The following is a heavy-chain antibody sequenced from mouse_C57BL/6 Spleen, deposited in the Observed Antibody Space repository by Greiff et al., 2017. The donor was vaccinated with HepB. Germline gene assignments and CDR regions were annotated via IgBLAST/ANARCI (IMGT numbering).Heavy chain of an antibody. V-gene: IGHV5-6*01. Sequence: EVQLVESGGDLVKPGGSLKLSCAASGFTFSSYGMSWVRQTPDKRLEWVATISSGGSYTYYPDSVKGRFTISRDNAKNTLYLQMSRLKSDDTAMYYCAKHGCTTVFDYWGQGTTLTVSS. CDR1: GFTFSSYG. J-gene: IGHJ2*01. D-gene: IGHD1-1*01. CDR3: AKHGCTTVFDY. CDR2: ISSGGSYT.